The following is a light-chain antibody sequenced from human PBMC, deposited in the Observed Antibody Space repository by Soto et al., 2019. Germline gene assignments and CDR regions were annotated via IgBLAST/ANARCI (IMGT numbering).Light chain of an antibody. V-gene: IGKV1-39*01. J-gene: IGKJ5*01. CDR2: AAS. Sequence: QVTQSTPSLSGSVGDIVSINWWASQIISTYLNWYQQKPGKAPRLLIYAASSLQSGVPSRFSGSGSATEFTLTISSLQPEDYATYYCQQTYSTAPIPFAHVTRLEIK. CDR1: QIISTY. CDR3: QQTYSTAPIP.